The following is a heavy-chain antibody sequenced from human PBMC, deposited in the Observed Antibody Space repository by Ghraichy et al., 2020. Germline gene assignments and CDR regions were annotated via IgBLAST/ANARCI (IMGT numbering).Heavy chain of an antibody. CDR3: ARERSGVLGP. CDR2: IKQEGTEK. CDR1: EVSFSNYW. D-gene: IGHD7-27*01. V-gene: IGHV3-7*03. J-gene: IGHJ5*02. Sequence: GGSLRLSCVGSEVSFSNYWITWVRQSPGKGLEWVANIKQEGTEKYYVDSVKGRFTLSRDNSRNSVYLHMSDLRVEDTATYFCARERSGVLGPWGQGTLITVSS.